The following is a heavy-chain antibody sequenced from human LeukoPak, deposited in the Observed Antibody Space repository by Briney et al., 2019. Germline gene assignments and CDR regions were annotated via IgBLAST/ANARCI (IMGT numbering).Heavy chain of an antibody. Sequence: PSETLSLTCIVSGGSTSSYYWSWIRQPPEKGRGWIGYIYYRGRTNYNPSLESRVPISVDPSKNQFSLKLSSVTAADTAVYYCARGGVAAAGTSEYFHHWGQGTLVTVSS. J-gene: IGHJ1*01. V-gene: IGHV4-59*01. CDR3: ARGGVAAAGTSEYFHH. CDR2: IYYRGRT. D-gene: IGHD6-13*01. CDR1: GGSTSSYY.